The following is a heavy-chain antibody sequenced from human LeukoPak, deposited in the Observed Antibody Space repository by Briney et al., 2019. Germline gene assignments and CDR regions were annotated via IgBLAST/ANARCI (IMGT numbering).Heavy chain of an antibody. CDR1: GGSISSGGYY. J-gene: IGHJ3*02. V-gene: IGHV4-31*03. D-gene: IGHD3-16*01. Sequence: SETLSPTCTVSGGSISSGGYYWSWIRQHPGKGLEWIGYIYYSGSTYYNPSLKSRVTISVDTSKNQFSLKLSSVTAADTAVYYCARAVSLPDAFDIWGQGTMVTVSS. CDR2: IYYSGST. CDR3: ARAVSLPDAFDI.